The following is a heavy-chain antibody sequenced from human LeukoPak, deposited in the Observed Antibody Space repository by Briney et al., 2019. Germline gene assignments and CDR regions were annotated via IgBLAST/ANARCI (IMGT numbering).Heavy chain of an antibody. D-gene: IGHD6-13*01. J-gene: IGHJ5*02. Sequence: GGSLRLSCAGSGFKFDEYGTSWVRQVPGKGLEWVSVIYSGGSTYYADSVKGRFTISRDNSKNTLYLQMNSLRAEDTAVYYCARGIIAASWGQGTLVTVSS. CDR1: GFKFDEYG. V-gene: IGHV3-66*01. CDR2: IYSGGST. CDR3: ARGIIAAS.